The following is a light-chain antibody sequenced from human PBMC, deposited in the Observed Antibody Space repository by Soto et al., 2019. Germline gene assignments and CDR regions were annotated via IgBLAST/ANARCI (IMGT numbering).Light chain of an antibody. CDR3: GTWDTRMSGYV. Sequence: QSVLTQPPSVSAAPGQKVTISCSGSSSNIENNYVSWYQQLPGTAPKLLIYDNNERPSGIPDRFSGSKSGTSATLGITGLQTGDEADYYCGTWDTRMSGYVFGTGTKVTV. CDR1: SSNIENNY. V-gene: IGLV1-51*01. J-gene: IGLJ1*01. CDR2: DNN.